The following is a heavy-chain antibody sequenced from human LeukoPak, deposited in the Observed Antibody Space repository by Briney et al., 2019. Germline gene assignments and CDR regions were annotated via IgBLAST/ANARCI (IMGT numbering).Heavy chain of an antibody. Sequence: ASVKVSCKVSGYTLTELSMHWVRQAPGKGLEWMGGFDPEDGETIYAQKFQGRVTMTEDTSTDTAYMELSSLRSEDTAVYYCATDRAVGVGNNWFDPWGQGTLVTVSS. CDR1: GYTLTELS. CDR2: FDPEDGET. D-gene: IGHD1-26*01. J-gene: IGHJ5*02. CDR3: ATDRAVGVGNNWFDP. V-gene: IGHV1-24*01.